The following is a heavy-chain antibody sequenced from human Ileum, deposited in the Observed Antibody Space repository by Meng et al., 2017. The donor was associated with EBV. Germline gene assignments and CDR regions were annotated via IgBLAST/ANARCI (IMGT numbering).Heavy chain of an antibody. J-gene: IGHJ4*02. Sequence: VEPEDAGPGLVKPLRIPSLTCAVSGGSVSSGNWWRCVRQSPGKGLGLIGEIYQSGSTNYNPSLESRVTISLDKSENQLSLRLTSVTAADTAVYYCAREGGSFDILTGYDIWGQGTLVTVSS. CDR3: AREGGSFDILTGYDI. D-gene: IGHD3-9*01. V-gene: IGHV4-4*02. CDR2: IYQSGST. CDR1: GGSVSSGNW.